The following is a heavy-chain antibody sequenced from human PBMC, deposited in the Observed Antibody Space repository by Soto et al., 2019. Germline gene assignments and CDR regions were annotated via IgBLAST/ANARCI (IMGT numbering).Heavy chain of an antibody. D-gene: IGHD3-3*01. CDR1: GFGVSNYG. V-gene: IGHV3-33*01. Sequence: QVQLVESGGGVVQPGESLRLSCAASGFGVSNYGMHWVRQAPGKGLEWVAVIWKDENNKYYRDSVKGGFTISRDNSKNTVELQMSSLRGEDTAVYYWASGEAWTDEAFDIWGQGTMVTVSS. CDR3: ASGEAWTDEAFDI. J-gene: IGHJ3*02. CDR2: IWKDENNK.